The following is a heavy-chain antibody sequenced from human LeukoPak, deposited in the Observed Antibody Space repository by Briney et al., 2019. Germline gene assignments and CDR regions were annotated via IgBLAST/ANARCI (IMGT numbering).Heavy chain of an antibody. CDR2: ISGSGGST. J-gene: IGHJ4*02. CDR3: VKVKEPDYFDY. Sequence: GGSLRLSCAASGFTFSSYSMNWVRQAPGKGLEWVSLISGSGGSTSYADSVKGRFTISRDNSKNMLYLHMNNLRAEDTAVYYCVKVKEPDYFDYWGQGTLVTVSS. CDR1: GFTFSSYS. V-gene: IGHV3-23*01.